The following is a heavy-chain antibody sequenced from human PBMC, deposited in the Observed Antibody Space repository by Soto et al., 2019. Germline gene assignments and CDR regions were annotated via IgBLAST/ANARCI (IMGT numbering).Heavy chain of an antibody. D-gene: IGHD1-26*01. J-gene: IGHJ4*02. CDR1: GGSISSSSYY. CDR3: AGPSGSYLYSFDY. CDR2: IYYSGST. Sequence: QLQLQESGPGLVKPSETLSLTCTVSGGSISSSSYYWGWIRQPPGKGLEWIGSIYYSGSTYYNPSLKSRVTISVDTSTNQFSLKLSSVTAADTAVYYCAGPSGSYLYSFDYWGQGTLVTVSS. V-gene: IGHV4-39*01.